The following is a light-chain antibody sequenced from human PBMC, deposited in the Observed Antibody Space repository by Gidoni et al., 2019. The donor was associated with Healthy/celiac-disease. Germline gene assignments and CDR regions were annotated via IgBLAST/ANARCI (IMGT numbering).Light chain of an antibody. Sequence: DIQMTQSPSTLSASVGDRVTITCRASQSISSWLAWYQQKPGKAPKRLIYGASSLESGVPARFSGSGSGTEFTLTISRLQPDDFATYYCQQYNSYLGTFGQGTKVEIK. V-gene: IGKV1-5*03. CDR2: GAS. J-gene: IGKJ1*01. CDR1: QSISSW. CDR3: QQYNSYLGT.